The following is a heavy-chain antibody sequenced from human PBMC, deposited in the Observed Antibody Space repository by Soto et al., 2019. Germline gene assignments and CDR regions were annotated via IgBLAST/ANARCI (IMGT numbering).Heavy chain of an antibody. CDR2: ISYDGSHK. D-gene: IGHD1-26*01. CDR3: ARVWEGATTDY. CDR1: GFTFSTYG. J-gene: IGHJ4*02. Sequence: QVQLVESGGGVVQPGRSLRLSCAASGFTFSTYGMHWVRQAPGKGLQWVAVISYDGSHKYYADSVKGRFTISRDNSKNTLYLQMNSLTAEDTALYYCARVWEGATTDYWGQGTLVTVSS. V-gene: IGHV3-30*03.